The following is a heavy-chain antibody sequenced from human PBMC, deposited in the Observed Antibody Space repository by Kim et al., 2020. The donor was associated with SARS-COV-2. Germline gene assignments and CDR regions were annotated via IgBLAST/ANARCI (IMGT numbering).Heavy chain of an antibody. CDR2: ISAYNGNT. D-gene: IGHD3-22*01. J-gene: IGHJ4*02. V-gene: IGHV1-18*01. CDR3: ARGGSRDYYDSSGYYCLDY. CDR1: GYTFTSYG. Sequence: ASVKVSCKASGYTFTSYGISWVRQAPGQGLEWMGWISAYNGNTNYAQKLQGRVTMTTDTSTSTAYMELRSLRSDDTAVYYCARGGSRDYYDSSGYYCLDYWGQGTLVTVSS.